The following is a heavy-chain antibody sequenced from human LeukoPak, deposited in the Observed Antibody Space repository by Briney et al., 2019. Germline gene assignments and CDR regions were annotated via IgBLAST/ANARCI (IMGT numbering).Heavy chain of an antibody. D-gene: IGHD1-7*01. CDR1: GFTFSSYE. J-gene: IGHJ4*02. CDR3: ARAHNWKYGTFDY. CDR2: ISSSGSTK. Sequence: GGSLRLSCAASGFTFSSYEMNWVRQAPGKGLEWVSYISSSGSTKYYADSVKGRFTISRDNAKNSLYLQMNSLRVEDTAVYYCARAHNWKYGTFDYWGQGTLVTVSS. V-gene: IGHV3-48*03.